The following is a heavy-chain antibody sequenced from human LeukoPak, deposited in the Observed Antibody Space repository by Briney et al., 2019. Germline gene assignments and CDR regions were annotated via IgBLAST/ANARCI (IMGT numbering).Heavy chain of an antibody. J-gene: IGHJ6*02. Sequence: EASVKVSCKASGYTFTSYGISWVRQAPGQGLEGMGWISAYNGNKNYAHKLQGRVTMTTDTSTSTAYLELRSERSDDTAVYYCARKKVNTYYDFWSGYRHRYGMDVWGQGTTVTVSS. CDR1: GYTFTSYG. V-gene: IGHV1-18*01. D-gene: IGHD3-3*01. CDR2: ISAYNGNK. CDR3: ARKKVNTYYDFWSGYRHRYGMDV.